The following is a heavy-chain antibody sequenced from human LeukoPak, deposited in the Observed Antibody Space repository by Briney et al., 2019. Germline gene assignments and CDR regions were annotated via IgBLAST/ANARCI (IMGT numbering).Heavy chain of an antibody. CDR2: IREDGSEK. V-gene: IGHV3-7*01. D-gene: IGHD2-21*02. CDR3: ARDQTFCGGDCPAGYYYYGMDV. CDR1: GFTFSSYW. Sequence: GGSLRLSCAASGFTFSSYWMTWVRQAPGKGLEWVANIREDGSEKYYVDSVKGRFTISRDNAKNSLYLQVNSLRAEDTAVYYCARDQTFCGGDCPAGYYYYGMDVWGQGTTVTVSS. J-gene: IGHJ6*02.